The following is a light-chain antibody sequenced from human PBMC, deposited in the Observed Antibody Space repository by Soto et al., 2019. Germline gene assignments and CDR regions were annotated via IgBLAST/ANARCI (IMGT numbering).Light chain of an antibody. J-gene: IGLJ1*01. CDR1: SSDVGGYNY. CDR3: SSYTSSSTYV. V-gene: IGLV2-14*01. Sequence: QSVLTLPASGSGSHGHSSRISCTETSSDVGGYNYVSWYQQHPGKAPKLMIYDVSNRPSGVSNRFSGSKSGNTASLTISGLQAEDEADYYCSSYTSSSTYVFGTGTKVTVL. CDR2: DVS.